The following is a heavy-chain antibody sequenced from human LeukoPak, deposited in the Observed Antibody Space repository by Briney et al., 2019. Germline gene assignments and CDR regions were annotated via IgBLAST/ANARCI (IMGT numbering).Heavy chain of an antibody. D-gene: IGHD3-10*01. Sequence: GGSLRLSCVASGFTFSKNALSWVRQTPGKGLECVSAISGDGRSPYYADSVKGRFTISRDDSRNTVYLQMNSLKTEDTAVYYCTRGIGELRGWIGSAFDIWGQGTMVTVSS. CDR1: GFTFSKNA. V-gene: IGHV3-23*01. CDR2: ISGDGRSP. CDR3: TRGIGELRGWIGSAFDI. J-gene: IGHJ3*02.